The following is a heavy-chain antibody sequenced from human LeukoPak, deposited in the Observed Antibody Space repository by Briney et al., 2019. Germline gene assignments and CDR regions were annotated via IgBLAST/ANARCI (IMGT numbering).Heavy chain of an antibody. V-gene: IGHV3-21*01. Sequence: GGSLRLSCAASGLVFSTYTMSWVRQAPGKGLEWVSSTTPSTDSTNYADSVQGRFTISRDNAKKSAYLQMNSLRVEDTAVYFCVGNQDFWSGYHAFEYWGQGILVTVSS. D-gene: IGHD3-3*01. CDR1: GLVFSTYT. CDR2: TTPSTDST. CDR3: VGNQDFWSGYHAFEY. J-gene: IGHJ4*02.